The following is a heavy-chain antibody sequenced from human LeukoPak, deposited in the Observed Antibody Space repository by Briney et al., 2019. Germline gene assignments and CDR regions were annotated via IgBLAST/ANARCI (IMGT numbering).Heavy chain of an antibody. D-gene: IGHD6-19*01. CDR3: ARLRVTYSSGGYRNYYYMDV. CDR2: INHSGST. V-gene: IGHV4-34*01. J-gene: IGHJ6*03. Sequence: SETLSLTCGVYGGSFSGYYWSWIRQPPGKGLEWIGEINHSGSTNYNPSLKSRVTMSVATSKNQFSLKLSSVTAADTAVYYCARLRVTYSSGGYRNYYYMDVWGKGTTVIISS. CDR1: GGSFSGYY.